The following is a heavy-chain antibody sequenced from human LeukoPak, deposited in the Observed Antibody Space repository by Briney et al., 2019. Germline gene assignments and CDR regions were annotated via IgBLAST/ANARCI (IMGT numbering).Heavy chain of an antibody. CDR3: ARDVMSTGTQGWFDP. J-gene: IGHJ5*02. V-gene: IGHV6-1*01. CDR2: TYYRSKWYY. D-gene: IGHD1-1*01. CDR1: GDSVSSNSAA. Sequence: SQTLSLTCAISGDSVSSNSAAWNWIRQSPSRGLEWLGRTYYRSKWYYDYAVPVKGRITIDPDTSKNQFSLQLNSVTPEDTAVYYCARDVMSTGTQGWFDPWGQGTLVTVSS.